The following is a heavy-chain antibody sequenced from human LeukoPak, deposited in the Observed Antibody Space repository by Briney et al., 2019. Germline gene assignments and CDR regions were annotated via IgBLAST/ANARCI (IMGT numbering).Heavy chain of an antibody. CDR1: GFIFSSYW. J-gene: IGHJ4*02. Sequence: GGSLRLSCAGSGFIFSSYWMSWVRQAPGKGLEWVANIKQDGSEKYYVDSVKGRFTISRDNAKNSMYLQMNSLRAEDTAVYYCAREVHAAVTDFDYWGQGTLVTVSS. CDR3: AREVHAAVTDFDY. CDR2: IKQDGSEK. D-gene: IGHD6-13*01. V-gene: IGHV3-7*01.